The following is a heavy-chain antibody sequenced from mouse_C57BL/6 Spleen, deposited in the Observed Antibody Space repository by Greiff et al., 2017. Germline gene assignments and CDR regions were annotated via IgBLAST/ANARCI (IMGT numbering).Heavy chain of an antibody. CDR3: ARDDGSTYYYAMDY. CDR2: IDPNSGGT. Sequence: QVQLQQSGAELVKPGASVKLSCKASGYTFTSYWMHWVKQRPGRGLEWIGRIDPNSGGTKYNEKFKSKATLTVDKPSSTAYMQLSSLTSEDSAVYYCARDDGSTYYYAMDYWGQGTSVSVSS. V-gene: IGHV1-72*01. CDR1: GYTFTSYW. J-gene: IGHJ4*01. D-gene: IGHD1-1*01.